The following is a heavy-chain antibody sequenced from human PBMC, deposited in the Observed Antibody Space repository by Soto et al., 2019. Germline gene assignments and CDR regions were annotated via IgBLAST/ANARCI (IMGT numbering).Heavy chain of an antibody. CDR3: ARHGGTQLKHYMDV. CDR1: GFTFSDYS. Sequence: EVQLVESGGGLVKPGGSLRLSCAASGFTFSDYSVNWVRQAPGKGLEWVSCISSSSGVIYYADSVKGRFTISRDNAKNSLYLQINSLRAEDTAVYYCARHGGTQLKHYMDVWGKGTTVTVSS. D-gene: IGHD5-18*01. CDR2: ISSSSGVI. V-gene: IGHV3-21*02. J-gene: IGHJ6*03.